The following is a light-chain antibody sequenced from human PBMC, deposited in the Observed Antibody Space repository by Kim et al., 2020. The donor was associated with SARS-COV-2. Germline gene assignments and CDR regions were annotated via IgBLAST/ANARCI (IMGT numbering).Light chain of an antibody. CDR3: QQYKSYSPVT. J-gene: IGKJ1*01. V-gene: IGKV1-5*01. CDR2: DAS. CDR1: QSIGSW. Sequence: DIQMTQSPATLSASVGDRVTLTCRASQSIGSWLAWYKQKPGKAPQLLIYDASSLESGVRSRFSGSGSGTDFTLTISSLQPDDFATFYCQQYKSYSPVTFGQGTKVDIK.